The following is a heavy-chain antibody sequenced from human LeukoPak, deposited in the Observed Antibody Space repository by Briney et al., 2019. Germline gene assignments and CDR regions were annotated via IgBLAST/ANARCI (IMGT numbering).Heavy chain of an antibody. V-gene: IGHV3-7*01. J-gene: IGHJ6*03. CDR1: GGSISSSNW. CDR2: INQDGSEK. CDR3: ARDQGFSYYFYYMGV. D-gene: IGHD3-3*01. Sequence: LSLTCAVSGGSISSSNWWSWVRQAPGKGLEWVANINQDGSEKYYVDSVKGRFTISRDNAKNSLYLQMNSLRAEDTAVYYCARDQGFSYYFYYMGVWGKGTTVTVSS.